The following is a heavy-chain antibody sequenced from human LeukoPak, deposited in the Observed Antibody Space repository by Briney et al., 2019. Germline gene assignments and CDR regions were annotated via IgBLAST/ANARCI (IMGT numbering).Heavy chain of an antibody. Sequence: TSETLSLTCTVSGGSLSNHYWNWIRHPAGTGLEYIGRIYHTGSTNYNPSLKSRVTLSVDTSNNQFSLNLTSVTAADTAVYYCARGPLGGESFDIWGQGTMVTVSP. J-gene: IGHJ3*02. V-gene: IGHV4-4*07. D-gene: IGHD3-16*01. CDR3: ARGPLGGESFDI. CDR1: GGSLSNHY. CDR2: IYHTGST.